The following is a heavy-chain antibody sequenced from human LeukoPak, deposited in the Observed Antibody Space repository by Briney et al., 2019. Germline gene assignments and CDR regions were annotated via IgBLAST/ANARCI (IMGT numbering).Heavy chain of an antibody. CDR3: AKEMATIRAFDF. V-gene: IGHV3-23*01. D-gene: IGHD5-24*01. CDR1: GFTFSTYA. Sequence: PGRSLRLSCAASGFTFSTYAMSWVRQAPGKGLEGVSVISGSGSSTYYADSVKGRFTISRDNSKNTLYLQMNSLRAEDTAVYYCAKEMATIRAFDFWGQGTMVTVSS. J-gene: IGHJ3*01. CDR2: ISGSGSST.